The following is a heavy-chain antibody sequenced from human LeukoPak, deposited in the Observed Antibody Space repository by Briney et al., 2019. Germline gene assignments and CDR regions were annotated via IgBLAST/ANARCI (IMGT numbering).Heavy chain of an antibody. V-gene: IGHV2-70*11. J-gene: IGHJ4*02. Sequence: SGPTLVNPTQTLTLTCTFSGFSLSTSGMCVTWIRQPPGQALEWLARIDWDDDKYYSTSLKTRLTISKDTSKNQVVLTMTNMDPVDTATYYCARMRAYSNVYYFDYWGQGTLVTVSS. CDR3: ARMRAYSNVYYFDY. CDR1: GFSLSTSGMC. CDR2: IDWDDDK. D-gene: IGHD4-11*01.